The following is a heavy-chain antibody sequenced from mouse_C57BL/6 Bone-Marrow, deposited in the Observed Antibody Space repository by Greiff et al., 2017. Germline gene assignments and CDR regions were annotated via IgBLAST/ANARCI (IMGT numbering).Heavy chain of an antibody. CDR2: IDPANGNT. CDR3: ARDDYESGYAMDY. V-gene: IGHV14-3*01. CDR1: GFNIKNTY. J-gene: IGHJ4*01. Sequence: EVKLQESVAELVRPGASVKLSCTASGFNIKNTYMHWVKQRPEQGLEWIGRIDPANGNTKYAPKFQGKATITADTSSNTAYLQLSSLTSEDTAIYYCARDDYESGYAMDYWGQGTSVTVSS. D-gene: IGHD2-4*01.